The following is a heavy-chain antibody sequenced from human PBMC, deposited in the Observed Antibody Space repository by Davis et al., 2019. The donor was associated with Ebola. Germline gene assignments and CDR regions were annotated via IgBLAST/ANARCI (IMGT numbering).Heavy chain of an antibody. J-gene: IGHJ6*02. CDR3: ARSRGVRYQLLLNSDHYGMDV. CDR2: INPSGRST. CDR1: GYTFTRYY. V-gene: IGHV1-46*01. Sequence: ASVTVSCKASGYTFTRYYMHWVRQAPGQGLEWMGVINPSGRSTRYAQKFQGRVTMTRNTSISTAYMELSSLRSEDTAVYYCARSRGVRYQLLLNSDHYGMDVWGQGTTVTVSS. D-gene: IGHD2-2*01.